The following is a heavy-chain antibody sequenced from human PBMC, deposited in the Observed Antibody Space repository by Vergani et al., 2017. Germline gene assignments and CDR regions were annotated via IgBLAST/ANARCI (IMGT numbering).Heavy chain of an antibody. J-gene: IGHJ4*02. D-gene: IGHD6-19*01. V-gene: IGHV1-18*01. CDR1: GYRFTSYG. CDR2: ISASSGST. Sequence: QVQLVQPGAEVKKPGASVKVSCKTSGYRFTSYGISWVRQAPGQGLEWMGWISASSGSTDYAQRVQDRVTMTTDTSTSTAYMELRSLRSDDTAVYYCAREQWLPIDYFDYWGQGTLVTVSS. CDR3: AREQWLPIDYFDY.